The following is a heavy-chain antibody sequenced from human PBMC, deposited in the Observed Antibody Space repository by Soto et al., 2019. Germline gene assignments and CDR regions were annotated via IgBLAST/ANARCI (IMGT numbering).Heavy chain of an antibody. Sequence: GGSLRLSCVASGFTFSSYAMSWARQAPGKGQEWVSSISGSGVSTYYTDSVKGRFTISRDNSKNTLYLQMNSLRAEDAALYYCAKGGLYGSGSYNDYYYYMDVWGKGTTVTVSS. D-gene: IGHD3-10*01. CDR1: GFTFSSYA. CDR2: ISGSGVST. V-gene: IGHV3-23*01. CDR3: AKGGLYGSGSYNDYYYYMDV. J-gene: IGHJ6*03.